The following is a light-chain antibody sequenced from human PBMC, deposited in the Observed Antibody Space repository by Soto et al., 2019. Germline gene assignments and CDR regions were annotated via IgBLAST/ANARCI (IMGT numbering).Light chain of an antibody. J-gene: IGKJ1*01. Sequence: DIVLTQSPGTLSLSPGERATLSCRASQSVGSSYLAWYQQKPGQAPRLLISGASSRATGIPDRFSGSGSGTDFTLNISRLEPEDSAVYYCQQYGSSPWAFGQGTKVEIK. CDR2: GAS. CDR1: QSVGSSY. V-gene: IGKV3-20*01. CDR3: QQYGSSPWA.